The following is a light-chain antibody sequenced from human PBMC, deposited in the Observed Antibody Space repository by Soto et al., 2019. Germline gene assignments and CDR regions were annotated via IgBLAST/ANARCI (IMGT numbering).Light chain of an antibody. J-gene: IGLJ3*02. CDR1: SSDLIAYKN. Sequence: QSALTQPASVSGSPGQSITISCTGTSSDLIAYKNVSWYQQHPGKAPKLIIFEISSRPSGVSNRFSGSKSDNAASLTISGLQAEDEADYYCSSYTGFNSNWVFGGGTKVTVL. CDR3: SSYTGFNSNWV. CDR2: EIS. V-gene: IGLV2-14*03.